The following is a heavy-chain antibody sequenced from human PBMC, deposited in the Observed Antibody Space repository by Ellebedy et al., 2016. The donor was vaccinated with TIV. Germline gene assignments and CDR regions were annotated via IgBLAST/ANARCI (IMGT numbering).Heavy chain of an antibody. CDR2: INKDGRGK. CDR3: ASPPGVVAL. CDR1: GFTFSFYW. J-gene: IGHJ4*02. V-gene: IGHV3-7*03. D-gene: IGHD3-10*01. Sequence: PGGSLRLSCARPGFTFSFYWMSRVRQAPGKGPEWVANINKDGRGKFYVDSVKGRFTISRDNAKNSLYLQMKSLRAEDTAVYYCASPPGVVALWGQGTLVTVSS.